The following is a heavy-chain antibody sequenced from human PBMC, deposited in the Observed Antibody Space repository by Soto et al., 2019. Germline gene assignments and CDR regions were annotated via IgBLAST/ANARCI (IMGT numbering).Heavy chain of an antibody. J-gene: IGHJ4*02. V-gene: IGHV1-18*01. Sequence: GAVKVSCKASGYSFTTSWITWVRQAPGQGLEWMGWISTYNGNTNYAQKLQDRVTLTTDTSTSTAYMELRSLRSDDTAIYYCARRLYGDYDYWGQGTLVTVSS. CDR3: ARRLYGDYDY. CDR1: GYSFTTSW. CDR2: ISTYNGNT. D-gene: IGHD4-17*01.